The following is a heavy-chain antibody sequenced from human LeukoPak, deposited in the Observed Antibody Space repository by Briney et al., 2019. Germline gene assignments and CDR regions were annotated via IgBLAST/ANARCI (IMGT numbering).Heavy chain of an antibody. J-gene: IGHJ6*02. CDR3: ARVGGTFSYGMDV. CDR1: GDSVSSNNAA. Sequence: SQTLSLTCAISGDSVSSNNAAWSWIRQSPSRGLEWLGRTYYRSKWYNEYAASEKSRITINPDTTKNQFSLQLNSVTPEDTAVYYCARVGGTFSYGMDVWGQGTTVTVSS. V-gene: IGHV6-1*01. CDR2: TYYRSKWYN. D-gene: IGHD1-1*01.